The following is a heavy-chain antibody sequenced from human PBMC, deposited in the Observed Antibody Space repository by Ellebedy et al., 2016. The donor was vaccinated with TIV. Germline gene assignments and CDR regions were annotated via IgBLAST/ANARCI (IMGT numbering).Heavy chain of an antibody. D-gene: IGHD4-17*01. CDR3: ATDGSYGDYRSPTHAFVM. J-gene: IGHJ3*02. Sequence: GESLKISCTASEFTLTNYWMTWVRQAPGKGLEWVANINQDGSDKYYVDSVKGRFTISRDNAKNSLYLQMSSLRVEDTAVYYCATDGSYGDYRSPTHAFVMWGQGTMVAVSS. V-gene: IGHV3-7*01. CDR2: INQDGSDK. CDR1: EFTLTNYW.